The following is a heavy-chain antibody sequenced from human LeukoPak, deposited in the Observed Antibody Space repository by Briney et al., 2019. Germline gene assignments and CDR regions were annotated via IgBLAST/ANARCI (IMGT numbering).Heavy chain of an antibody. V-gene: IGHV4-34*01. J-gene: IGHJ4*02. CDR3: ARGDSYGYGY. CDR2: INHSGNT. Sequence: PSETLSLTCGVYGESLGDYYWNWIRQSPGKGLEWIGEINHSGNTNYNPSLKSRVTISVDTSKNQFSLKLRSVTAADTAVYYCARGDSYGYGYWGQGTLVTVSS. CDR1: GESLGDYY. D-gene: IGHD5-18*01.